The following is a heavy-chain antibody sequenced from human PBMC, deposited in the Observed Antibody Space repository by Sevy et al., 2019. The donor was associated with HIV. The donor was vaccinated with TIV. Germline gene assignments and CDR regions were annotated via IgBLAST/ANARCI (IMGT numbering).Heavy chain of an antibody. D-gene: IGHD2-21*01. J-gene: IGHJ4*02. CDR1: GFTFSRNG. Sequence: GGSLRLSCAAPGFTFSRNGMHWVRQAPGKGLEWVAGIFYDGNYKYYADSVKGRFSISRDNSENTLYVQMDSLRVEDTAVYYCAKESGSDWYFDYWGQGTLVTVSS. V-gene: IGHV3-33*06. CDR3: AKESGSDWYFDY. CDR2: IFYDGNYK.